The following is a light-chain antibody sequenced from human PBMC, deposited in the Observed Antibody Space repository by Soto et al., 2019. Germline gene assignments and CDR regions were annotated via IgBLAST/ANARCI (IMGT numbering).Light chain of an antibody. CDR3: QQYGDWTPET. V-gene: IGKV3-15*01. CDR2: GAS. Sequence: EVVLTQSPATLSVSPGDRATLSCRASQSVSRNLAWYQQKPGQAPRLLIYGASTRSTGVPARFSGSGSATEFTRSISSLQSEDVAVYYCQQYGDWTPETFGQGTKLEI. J-gene: IGKJ2*01. CDR1: QSVSRN.